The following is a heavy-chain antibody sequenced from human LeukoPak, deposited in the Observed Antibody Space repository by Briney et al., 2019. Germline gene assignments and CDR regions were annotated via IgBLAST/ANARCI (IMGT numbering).Heavy chain of an antibody. V-gene: IGHV1-46*01. CDR2: INPSGDST. CDR3: ARRYSDYAETALDY. J-gene: IGHJ4*02. Sequence: ASMKVSCKASGYTFITYYIHWVRQAPGQGLEWMGIINPSGDSTTYAQKFQGRVTMTRDTSTSTVYMELSSLTSEDTAVYYCARRYSDYAETALDYWGQGTLVTVSS. CDR1: GYTFITYY. D-gene: IGHD5-12*01.